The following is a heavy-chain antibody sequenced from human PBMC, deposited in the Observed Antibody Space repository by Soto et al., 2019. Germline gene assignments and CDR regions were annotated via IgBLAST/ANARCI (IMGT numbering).Heavy chain of an antibody. J-gene: IGHJ4*02. CDR2: ISYDGSNK. CDR3: AKGAVTAQFDY. D-gene: IGHD2-21*02. CDR1: GFTFSSYG. V-gene: IGHV3-30*18. Sequence: QVQLVESGGGVVQPGRSLRLSCAASGFTFSSYGMHWVRQAPGKGLEWVAVISYDGSNKYYADSVKGRFTISRDNSKNTLYLQMNSLRAEDTAVYYCAKGAVTAQFDYWGQGTLVTVSS.